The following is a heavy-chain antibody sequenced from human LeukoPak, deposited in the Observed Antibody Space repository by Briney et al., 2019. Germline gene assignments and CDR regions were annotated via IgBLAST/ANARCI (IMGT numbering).Heavy chain of an antibody. D-gene: IGHD2-15*01. J-gene: IGHJ4*02. CDR1: GYAFTSYY. Sequence: ASVKVSCKASGYAFTSYYMHWVRQAPGQGLEWMGIINPSGGSTSYAQKFQGGVTMTRDTSTSTVYMELSSLRSEDTAVYYCARLDCSGGSCYSGTDYWGQGTLVTVSS. CDR3: ARLDCSGGSCYSGTDY. V-gene: IGHV1-46*01. CDR2: INPSGGST.